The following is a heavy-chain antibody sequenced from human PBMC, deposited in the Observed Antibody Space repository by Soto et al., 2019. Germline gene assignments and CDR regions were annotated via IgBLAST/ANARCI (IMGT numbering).Heavy chain of an antibody. J-gene: IGHJ6*01. CDR1: GGSISSYY. V-gene: IGHV4-59*01. CDR2: IYYSGST. D-gene: IGHD1-20*01. Sequence: QVQLQESGPGLVKPSETLSLTCTVSGGSISSYYWSWIRQPPGKGLEWIGYIYYSGSTNYNPSLKSRVTISGDTSTNQFSLKLSSVTAADTAVYYCARADNWNYYYYGMDVWGQGTTVTVSS. CDR3: ARADNWNYYYYGMDV.